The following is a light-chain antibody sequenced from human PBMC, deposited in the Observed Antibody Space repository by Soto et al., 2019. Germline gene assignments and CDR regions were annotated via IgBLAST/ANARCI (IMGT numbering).Light chain of an antibody. Sequence: QSALTQPASVSGSPGQSITISCTGTSSDVGGYNYVSWYQQHPGKAPKVMIYEVTNRPSGVSHRFSGSKSGNTASLTISGLQAEDEADYYCSSYTSSSTLLYVFGTGTKLTVL. J-gene: IGLJ1*01. CDR1: SSDVGGYNY. CDR2: EVT. CDR3: SSYTSSSTLLYV. V-gene: IGLV2-14*01.